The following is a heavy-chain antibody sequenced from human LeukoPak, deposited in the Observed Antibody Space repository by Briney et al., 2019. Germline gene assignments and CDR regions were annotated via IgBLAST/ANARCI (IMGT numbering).Heavy chain of an antibody. CDR2: ISGSGGST. CDR3: AKGYVWGSYRPYYFDY. V-gene: IGHV3-23*01. D-gene: IGHD3-16*02. Sequence: GGSLGLSCAASGFTFSSYAMSWVRQAPGKGLEWVSAISGSGGSTYYADSVKGRFTISRDNSKNTLYLQMNSLRAEDTAVYYCAKGYVWGSYRPYYFDYWGQGTLVTVSS. CDR1: GFTFSSYA. J-gene: IGHJ4*02.